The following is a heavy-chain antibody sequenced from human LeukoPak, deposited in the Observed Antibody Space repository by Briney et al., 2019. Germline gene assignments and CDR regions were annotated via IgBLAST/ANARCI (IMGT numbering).Heavy chain of an antibody. Sequence: PGRPLRLSCAASGFTFSSYGMHWVRQAPGKGLEWVAVIWYDGSNKYYADSVKGRFTISRDNSKNTLYLQMNSLRAEDTAVYYCAREGEVGATHFDYWGQGTLVTVSS. V-gene: IGHV3-33*01. D-gene: IGHD1-26*01. CDR3: AREGEVGATHFDY. CDR2: IWYDGSNK. J-gene: IGHJ4*02. CDR1: GFTFSSYG.